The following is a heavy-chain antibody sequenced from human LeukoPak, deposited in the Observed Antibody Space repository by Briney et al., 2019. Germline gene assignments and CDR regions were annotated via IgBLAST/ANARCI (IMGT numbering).Heavy chain of an antibody. D-gene: IGHD3-22*01. Sequence: GGSLRLSCAVSGITLSNYGMSWVRHAPGKGLEWVADISDSGGRTNYADSVKGRFTISRDNPKNTLYLQMNSLRAEDTAVYFCAKRGVVIRVILVGFHKEAYYFDSWGQGALVTVSP. J-gene: IGHJ4*02. CDR3: AKRGVVIRVILVGFHKEAYYFDS. CDR1: GITLSNYG. CDR2: ISDSGGRT. V-gene: IGHV3-23*01.